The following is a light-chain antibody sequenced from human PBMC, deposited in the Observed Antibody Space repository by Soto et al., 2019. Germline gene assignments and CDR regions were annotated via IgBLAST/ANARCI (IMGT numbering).Light chain of an antibody. CDR1: SRDVGGYDF. CDR3: CSYTSSDTYV. V-gene: IGLV2-14*01. Sequence: QSALTQPASVSGSPGQSITISCTGTSRDVGGYDFVSWYQQHPGKAPKVMIYDVSNRPSGVSNRFSGSKSGNTASLTISGLQAEDEADYYCCSYTSSDTYVFGTGTKVTVL. CDR2: DVS. J-gene: IGLJ1*01.